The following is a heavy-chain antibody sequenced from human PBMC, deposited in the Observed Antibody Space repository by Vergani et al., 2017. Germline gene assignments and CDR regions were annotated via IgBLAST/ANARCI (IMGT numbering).Heavy chain of an antibody. CDR1: GYTFTSYG. CDR2: ISAYNGNT. Sequence: QVQLVQSGAEVKKPGASVKVSCKASGYTFTSYGISWVRQAPGQGLEWMGWISAYNGNTNYAQQLQGRVTMTTDTTTSTAYMELRSLRSDDTAVYYCAREDNYYDSSGYYSWYFDLWGRGTLVTVSS. D-gene: IGHD3-22*01. J-gene: IGHJ2*01. CDR3: AREDNYYDSSGYYSWYFDL. V-gene: IGHV1-18*01.